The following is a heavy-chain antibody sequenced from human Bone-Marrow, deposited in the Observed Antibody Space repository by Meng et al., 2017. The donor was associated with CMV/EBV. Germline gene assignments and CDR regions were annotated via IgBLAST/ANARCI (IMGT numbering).Heavy chain of an antibody. CDR2: IYSDGRT. V-gene: IGHV3-66*01. CDR3: ARSMLEVNRYYYGMDV. CDR1: GFTVSSNY. J-gene: IGHJ6*04. D-gene: IGHD3-3*01. Sequence: GESLKISCAASGFTVSSNYMSWVRQAPGKGLEWVSVIYSDGRTYYADSVKGRFTISRDNAKNSLFLQMNSLRAEDTAVYYCARSMLEVNRYYYGMDVWGEGTPVTVSS.